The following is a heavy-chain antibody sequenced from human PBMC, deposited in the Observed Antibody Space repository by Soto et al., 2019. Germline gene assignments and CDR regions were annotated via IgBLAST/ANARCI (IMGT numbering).Heavy chain of an antibody. Sequence: RASVKVSCKASGYTFPGYYIHWVGQPPGRRLEWMGSVWPDSGGPNYGQRFQGRVTMARDTSMSTVYMEMSELTSDGTGFYYCARDYQAGANYYLDYWGQGTLVTVSS. CDR3: ARDYQAGANYYLDY. V-gene: IGHV1-2*02. CDR2: VWPDSGGP. D-gene: IGHD6-13*01. J-gene: IGHJ4*02. CDR1: GYTFPGYY.